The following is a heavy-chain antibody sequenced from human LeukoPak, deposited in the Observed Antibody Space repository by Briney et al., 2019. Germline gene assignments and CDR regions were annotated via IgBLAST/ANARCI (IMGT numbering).Heavy chain of an antibody. CDR1: GGSIGSSSYD. J-gene: IGHJ4*02. CDR2: IYYSGST. CDR3: ARHRVSYGDYVSY. V-gene: IGHV4-39*01. D-gene: IGHD4-17*01. Sequence: PSETLSLTCTVSGGSIGSSSYDWGWIRQPPGKGLEWIGSIYYSGSTYYNPSLKSRFTISVDTSKNQFSLKLSSVTAADTAVYYCARHRVSYGDYVSYWGQGTLVTVSS.